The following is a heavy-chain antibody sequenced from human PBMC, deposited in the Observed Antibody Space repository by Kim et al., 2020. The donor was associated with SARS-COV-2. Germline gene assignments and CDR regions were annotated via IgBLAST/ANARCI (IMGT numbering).Heavy chain of an antibody. CDR1: GYTFSSYW. CDR3: ARVPVAAAGNWNVKGDYYGMDV. D-gene: IGHD6-13*01. CDR2: IYPGDSET. Sequence: GESLKISCKGSGYTFSSYWIGWVRQMPEKGLEWMGIIYPGDSETRYNPSIQGQVTISADRSTSTAYLRWSSLKASDTAMYYCARVPVAAAGNWNVKGDYYGMDVWGQGTSVTVSS. V-gene: IGHV5-51*01. J-gene: IGHJ6*02.